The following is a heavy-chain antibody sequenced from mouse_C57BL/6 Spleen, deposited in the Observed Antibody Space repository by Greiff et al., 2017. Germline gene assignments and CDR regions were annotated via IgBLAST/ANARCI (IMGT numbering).Heavy chain of an antibody. CDR1: GFTFSDYG. CDR3: ARLEDYDYTWFAY. CDR2: ISNLAYSI. J-gene: IGHJ3*01. V-gene: IGHV5-15*01. D-gene: IGHD2-4*01. Sequence: EVQLVESGGGLVQPGGSLKLSCAASGFTFSDYGMAWVRQAPRKGPEWVAFISNLAYSIYYADTVTGRFTISRENAKNTLYLEMSCLRSEDTAMYYCARLEDYDYTWFAYWGQGTLVTVSA.